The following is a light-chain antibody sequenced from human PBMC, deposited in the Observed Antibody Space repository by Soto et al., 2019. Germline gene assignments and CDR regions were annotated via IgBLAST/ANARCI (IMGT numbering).Light chain of an antibody. J-gene: IGKJ5*01. CDR1: QSVSSSQ. CDR2: VAS. V-gene: IGKV3-20*01. CDR3: QHYGNSPLT. Sequence: IVLTESPGTLSLAPGAGSTLSCRAGQSVSSSQIAWYKQKPGQAPRLXGYVASSRATGIPERFSGSVSETEFTLSISRLEPEDFAVYYCQHYGNSPLTFGQGTRLEIK.